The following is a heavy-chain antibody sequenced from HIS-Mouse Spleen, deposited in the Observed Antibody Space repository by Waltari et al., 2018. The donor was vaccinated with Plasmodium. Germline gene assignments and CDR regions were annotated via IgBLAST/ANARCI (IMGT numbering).Heavy chain of an antibody. D-gene: IGHD3-16*01. V-gene: IGHV4-34*01. J-gene: IGHJ3*02. CDR3: ARDPYYDYVGGTFDI. Sequence: QVQLQQWGAGLLKPSETLSLTCAVYGGSFSGYYWSWIRQPPGKELEWIGEINHSGSPNYNPSLKSRVTISVDTSKNQSALKLSSVTAADTAVYYCARDPYYDYVGGTFDIWGQGTMVTVSS. CDR1: GGSFSGYY. CDR2: INHSGSP.